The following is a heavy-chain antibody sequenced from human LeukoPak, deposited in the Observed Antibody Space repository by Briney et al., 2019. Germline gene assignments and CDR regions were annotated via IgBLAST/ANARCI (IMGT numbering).Heavy chain of an antibody. CDR2: ISGREGST. V-gene: IGHV3-23*01. CDR1: GFTFSSYA. D-gene: IGHD3-10*01. CDR3: AKAGSGSYPPDY. J-gene: IGHJ4*02. Sequence: GSLRLSCAASGFTFSSYAMSWVRQAPGKGLEWVSSISGREGSTCYADSVKGRFTISRDNSKTTVYLQMNSLRAEDTAVYYCAKAGSGSYPPDYWGQGTLVTVSS.